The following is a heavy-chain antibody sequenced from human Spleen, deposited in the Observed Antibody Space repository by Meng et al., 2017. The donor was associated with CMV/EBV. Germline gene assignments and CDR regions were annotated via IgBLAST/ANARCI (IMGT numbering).Heavy chain of an antibody. CDR3: ARVDPQANSLIDY. CDR1: GGTFSNYA. V-gene: IGHV1-69*10. CDR2: IIPMVGVP. J-gene: IGHJ4*02. D-gene: IGHD4-23*01. Sequence: SVKVSCKASGGTFSNYAISWVRQAPGQGLEWMGGIIPMVGVPNYGQRFQGRVTITADKNTSTAYMELSSLRSEDTAVYYCARVDPQANSLIDYWGQGTLVTVSS.